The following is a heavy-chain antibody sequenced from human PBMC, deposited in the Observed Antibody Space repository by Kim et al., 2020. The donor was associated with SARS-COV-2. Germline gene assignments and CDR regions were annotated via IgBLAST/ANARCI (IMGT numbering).Heavy chain of an antibody. CDR3: ARHRRDYDNNWFDP. Sequence: SETLSLTCTVSGGSISSSSYYWGWIRQPPGKGLEWIGSIYYSGSTYYNPSLKSRVTISVDTSKNQFSLKLSSVTAADTAVYYCARHRRDYDNNWFDPWGQGTLVTVSS. D-gene: IGHD3-9*01. CDR2: IYYSGST. J-gene: IGHJ5*02. V-gene: IGHV4-39*01. CDR1: GGSISSSSYY.